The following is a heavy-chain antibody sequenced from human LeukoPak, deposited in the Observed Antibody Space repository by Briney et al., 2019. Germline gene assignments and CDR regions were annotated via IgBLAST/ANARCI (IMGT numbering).Heavy chain of an antibody. CDR2: IYTSGST. CDR1: GGSISSGDYY. D-gene: IGHD6-19*01. Sequence: SETLSLTCTVSGGSISSGDYYWSWIRQPPGKGLEWIGRIYTSGSTNYNPSLKSRVTMSVDTSKNQFSLKLSSVTAADTAVYYCARDHVSGWYYFDYWGQGTLVTVSS. CDR3: ARDHVSGWYYFDY. J-gene: IGHJ4*02. V-gene: IGHV4-61*08.